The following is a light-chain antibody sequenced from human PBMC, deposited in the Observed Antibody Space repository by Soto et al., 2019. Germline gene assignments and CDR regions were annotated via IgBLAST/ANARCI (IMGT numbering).Light chain of an antibody. CDR2: GAP. CDR1: QSVSSSY. Sequence: EIVLTQSPGTLSLSPGERATLSCRASQSVSSSYLAWYQQKPGQAPRLLIYGAPTRATGIPARFSGSGSGTDFTLAISSLQSEDFAVYYCQQFDDWPTFGQGTKVDIK. J-gene: IGKJ1*01. CDR3: QQFDDWPT. V-gene: IGKV3-15*01.